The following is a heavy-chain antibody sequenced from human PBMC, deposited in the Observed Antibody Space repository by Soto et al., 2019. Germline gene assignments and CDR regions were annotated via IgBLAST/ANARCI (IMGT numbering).Heavy chain of an antibody. CDR1: GGTFTRSA. CDR2: IIPIFDTA. V-gene: IGHV1-69*01. J-gene: IGHJ3*02. CDR3: ARGGYSGSYWDAFDI. D-gene: IGHD1-26*01. Sequence: QVPLVQSGTEVGEPGSSVTVSCKASGGTFTRSAISWVRQAPGQGLEWMGGIIPIFDTANYAQRFQGAVTITADESTSTAYLELSSLKSEDTAVYYCARGGYSGSYWDAFDIWGQGTMVTVSS.